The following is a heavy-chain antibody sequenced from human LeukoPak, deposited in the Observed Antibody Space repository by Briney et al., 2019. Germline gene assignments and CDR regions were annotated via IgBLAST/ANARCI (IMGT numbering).Heavy chain of an antibody. CDR2: IKSETDGGTT. Sequence: GGSLRLSCAASEFTLSYAGVSWVRQAPGKGLEWVGRIKSETDGGTTDYAAPVKGRFTLSRDDSKTTLFLQMNSLKTEDTAVYYCVTKIVGYFDLWGRGTLVTVSS. CDR3: VTKIVGYFDL. CDR1: EFTLSYAG. J-gene: IGHJ2*01. V-gene: IGHV3-15*01. D-gene: IGHD1-14*01.